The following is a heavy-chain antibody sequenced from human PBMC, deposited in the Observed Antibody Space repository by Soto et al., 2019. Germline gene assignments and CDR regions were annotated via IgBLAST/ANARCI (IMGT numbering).Heavy chain of an antibody. D-gene: IGHD3-22*01. J-gene: IGHJ6*02. Sequence: GESLKISCKGSGYSFVSYWIGWVRQMPGKGLEWMGIIYPGDSDTRYSPSFQGQVTISADKSISTAYLQWSSLKAADTAMYYCARYLSGYYPQEYYYGMDVWGQGTTVTVS. CDR2: IYPGDSDT. CDR1: GYSFVSYW. CDR3: ARYLSGYYPQEYYYGMDV. V-gene: IGHV5-51*01.